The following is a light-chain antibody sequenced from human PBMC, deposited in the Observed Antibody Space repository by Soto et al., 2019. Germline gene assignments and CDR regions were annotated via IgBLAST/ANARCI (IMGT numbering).Light chain of an antibody. Sequence: QSALTQPASVSGSPGQSITISCTGTSSDVGGYNYVSWYQQHPRKAPKLMIYDVSNRPSGVSNRFSGSKSGNTASLTISGLQAEDEADYYCSSYTSSSTLNYVFGTGTKLTVL. CDR3: SSYTSSSTLNYV. CDR2: DVS. J-gene: IGLJ1*01. V-gene: IGLV2-14*01. CDR1: SSDVGGYNY.